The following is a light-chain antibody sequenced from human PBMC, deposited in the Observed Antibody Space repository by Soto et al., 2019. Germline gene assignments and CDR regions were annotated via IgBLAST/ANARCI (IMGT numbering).Light chain of an antibody. J-gene: IGKJ2*01. CDR1: QSVSSSY. V-gene: IGKV3-20*01. CDR3: QQCVKTPYT. CDR2: GDS. Sequence: EIVLTQSPGTLSLSPGERATLSCRASQSVSSSYLAWYQQKPGRAPSLLIYGDSNRATGIPDRFSGSGSGTDFTLTISRLEPEDVAMYYCQQCVKTPYTFGQGTKLEIK.